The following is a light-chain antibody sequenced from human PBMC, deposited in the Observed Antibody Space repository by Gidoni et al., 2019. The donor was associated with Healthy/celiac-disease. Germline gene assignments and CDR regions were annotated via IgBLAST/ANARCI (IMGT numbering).Light chain of an antibody. Sequence: QSVLTQPHSASGTPGQRVTISRSGRSSNIGSNTVTWYQQLPGTAPKLLIYSNNQRPSGVPDRFSGSKSGTSASLAISGLQSEDEADYYGAAWDDSLAVVFGGGTKLTAL. V-gene: IGLV1-44*01. CDR2: SNN. J-gene: IGLJ2*01. CDR1: SSNIGSNT. CDR3: AAWDDSLAVV.